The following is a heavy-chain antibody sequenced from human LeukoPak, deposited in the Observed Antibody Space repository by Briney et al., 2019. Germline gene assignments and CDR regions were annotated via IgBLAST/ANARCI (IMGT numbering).Heavy chain of an antibody. V-gene: IGHV4-34*01. CDR2: INHSGST. J-gene: IGHJ4*02. D-gene: IGHD5-24*01. CDR1: GGAFSGYY. CDR3: ARMATVNDY. Sequence: SETLSLTCAVYGGAFSGYYWSWIRQPPGKGLEWIGEINHSGSTNYNPSLKSRVTISVDTSPNQSSLKLSSVTAAETAVYYCARMATVNDYWGQGTLVTVPS.